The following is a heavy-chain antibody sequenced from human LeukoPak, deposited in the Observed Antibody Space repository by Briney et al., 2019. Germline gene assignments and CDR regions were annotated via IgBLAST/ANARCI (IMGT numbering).Heavy chain of an antibody. V-gene: IGHV1-69*02. CDR1: GGTFSSYT. CDR2: IIPILGIA. Sequence: SVKVSCKASGGTFSSYTISWVRQAPGQGLEWMGRIIPILGIANYAQKFQGRVTITADKSTSTAYMELSSLRSEDTAVYYCARARKDYDFWSGYSLFDYWGQGTLVTVSS. CDR3: ARARKDYDFWSGYSLFDY. D-gene: IGHD3-3*01. J-gene: IGHJ4*02.